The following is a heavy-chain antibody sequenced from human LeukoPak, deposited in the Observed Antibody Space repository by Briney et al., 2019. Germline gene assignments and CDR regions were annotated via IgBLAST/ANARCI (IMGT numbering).Heavy chain of an antibody. CDR3: AGPRGADYVY. D-gene: IGHD3-16*01. V-gene: IGHV4-39*01. CDR2: IHYSGTT. J-gene: IGHJ4*02. Sequence: SETLSLTCTVSGGSMSSTGFYGGWIRQPPGKGLEWIASIHYSGTTYYNPSLKSRLTMSVDTSKNQFSLRLSSVTAADTAVYYCAGPRGADYVYWGQGTLVTVSS. CDR1: GGSMSSTGFY.